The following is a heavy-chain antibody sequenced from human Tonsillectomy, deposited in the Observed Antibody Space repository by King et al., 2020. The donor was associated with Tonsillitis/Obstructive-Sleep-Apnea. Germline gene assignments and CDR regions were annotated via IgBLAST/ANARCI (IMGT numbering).Heavy chain of an antibody. J-gene: IGHJ2*01. Sequence: MQLVQSGPEVKKPGTSVKVSCKASGFTFTSSAVQWVRQARGQRLEWIGWIVVGSGNTNYAQKFQESVTITRDMSTTTAYMELSSLGSEDTAVYYCAADSGAYCSSTSCYRYFDLWGRGTLVTVSS. CDR3: AADSGAYCSSTSCYRYFDL. CDR1: GFTFTSSA. CDR2: IVVGSGNT. D-gene: IGHD2-2*02. V-gene: IGHV1-58*01.